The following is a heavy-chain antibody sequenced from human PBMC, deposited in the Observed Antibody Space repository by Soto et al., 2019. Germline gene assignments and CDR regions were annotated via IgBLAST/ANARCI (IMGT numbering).Heavy chain of an antibody. J-gene: IGHJ4*02. CDR1: GGSISSGGYY. V-gene: IGHV4-31*03. CDR2: FYYSGST. Sequence: QVQLQESGPGLVKPSQTLSLTCTVSGGSISSGGYYWSWIRQHPGKGLEWIGYFYYSGSTYYNPSLKSRVTTAVDTSKKQFSLKLSSVTAADTAVYYCARENDSSGYSNFDYWCQGTLVTVSS. CDR3: ARENDSSGYSNFDY. D-gene: IGHD3-22*01.